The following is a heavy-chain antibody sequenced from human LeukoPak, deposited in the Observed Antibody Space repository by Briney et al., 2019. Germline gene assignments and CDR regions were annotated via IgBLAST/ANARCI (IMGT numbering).Heavy chain of an antibody. Sequence: ASVKVSCKPSGYTFLNHYIHWVRQAPGQGLEWMGAIRPTDGTTSYAQNFQGRLSMTSDTSTSTAYMELSSLRSEDTAIYYCTRTVNSWFDPWGQGTPVSVS. V-gene: IGHV1-46*01. D-gene: IGHD4-17*01. CDR2: IRPTDGTT. CDR1: GYTFLNHY. J-gene: IGHJ5*02. CDR3: TRTVNSWFDP.